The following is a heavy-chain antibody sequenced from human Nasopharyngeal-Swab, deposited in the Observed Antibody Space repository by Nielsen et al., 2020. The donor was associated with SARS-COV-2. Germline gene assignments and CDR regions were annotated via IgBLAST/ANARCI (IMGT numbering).Heavy chain of an antibody. CDR3: ARPQNYGYYGMDV. J-gene: IGHJ6*02. Sequence: TCEGSGYSFISYWIGWVRQMPGKGLEWMGIIYPGDSDTRYSPSFQGQVTISADKSISTAYLQWSSLKASDTAMYYCARPQNYGYYGMDVWGQGTTVTVSS. CDR2: IYPGDSDT. CDR1: GYSFISYW. V-gene: IGHV5-51*01.